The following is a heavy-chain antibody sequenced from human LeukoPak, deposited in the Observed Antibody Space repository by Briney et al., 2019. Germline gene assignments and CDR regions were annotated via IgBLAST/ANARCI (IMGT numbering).Heavy chain of an antibody. D-gene: IGHD3-10*01. J-gene: IGHJ4*02. CDR2: INPSGGST. V-gene: IGHV1-46*01. Sequence: GASVKVSCKASGYTFTSHYMHWVRQAPGQGLEWMAIINPSGGSTSYAQKFQGRVTMTRDTSTSTVYMYLSSLRSEDTAVYYCARETHFDSGPYDYWGQGTLVTVSS. CDR3: ARETHFDSGPYDY. CDR1: GYTFTSHY.